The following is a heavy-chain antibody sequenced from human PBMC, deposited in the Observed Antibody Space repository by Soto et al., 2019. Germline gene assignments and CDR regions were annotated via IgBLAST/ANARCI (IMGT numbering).Heavy chain of an antibody. Sequence: QVQLVESGGGVVQPGRSLRLSCAASGFTFSSYAMHWVRRAPGKGLEWVAVISYDGSNKYYADSVKGRFTISRDNSKNTLYLQMNSLRAEDTAVYYCARGGSGWGMDVWGQGTTVTVSS. J-gene: IGHJ6*02. CDR1: GFTFSSYA. CDR3: ARGGSGWGMDV. D-gene: IGHD6-19*01. V-gene: IGHV3-30-3*01. CDR2: ISYDGSNK.